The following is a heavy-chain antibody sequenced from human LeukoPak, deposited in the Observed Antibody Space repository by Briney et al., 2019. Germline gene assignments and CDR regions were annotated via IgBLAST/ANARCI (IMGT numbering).Heavy chain of an antibody. D-gene: IGHD6-6*01. CDR2: IYTSGST. J-gene: IGHJ4*02. CDR3: ARDRGGSSSFPYFDY. CDR1: GGSISSYY. V-gene: IGHV4-4*07. Sequence: SETLSLTCTVSGGSISSYYWSWIRQPAGKGLEWIGRIYTSGSTNYNPSLKSRVTMSVDTSENQFSLKLSSVTAADTAVYYCARDRGGSSSFPYFDYWGQGTLVTVSS.